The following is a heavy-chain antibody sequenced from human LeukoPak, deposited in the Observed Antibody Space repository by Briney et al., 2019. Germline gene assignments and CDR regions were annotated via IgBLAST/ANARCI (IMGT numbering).Heavy chain of an antibody. V-gene: IGHV3-9*01. CDR3: AKDTGGIAARPGGMDV. J-gene: IGHJ6*02. CDR1: GFTFDDYA. Sequence: GRSLRLSCAASGFTFDDYAMDWVRQAPGKGLEWVSCISWNSGRIGYADSVKGRFTISRDNAKNSPYLQMNSLRAEDTALYYCAKDTGGIAARPGGMDVWGQGTTVTVSS. CDR2: ISWNSGRI. D-gene: IGHD6-6*01.